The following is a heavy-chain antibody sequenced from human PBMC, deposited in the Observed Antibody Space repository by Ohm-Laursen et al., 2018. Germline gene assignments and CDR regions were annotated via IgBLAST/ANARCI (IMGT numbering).Heavy chain of an antibody. CDR3: ARGPHYDSDGFDP. CDR2: INAYGNT. CDR1: GYTFTNYG. D-gene: IGHD3-22*01. V-gene: IGHV1-8*02. J-gene: IGHJ5*02. Sequence: GASVKVSCKTSGYTFTNYGISWVRQAPGQGLEWMGWINAYGNTGYAQKFQGRVTMTRNTSISTAYMELSSLRSEDTAVYYCARGPHYDSDGFDPWGQGTLVTVSS.